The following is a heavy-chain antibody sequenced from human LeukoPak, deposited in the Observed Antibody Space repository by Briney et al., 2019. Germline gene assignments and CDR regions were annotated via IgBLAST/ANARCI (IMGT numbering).Heavy chain of an antibody. CDR2: ISSSSSYI. CDR1: GFTFSSYS. Sequence: GGSLRLSCAASGFTFSSYSMNWVRQAPGKGLEWVSSISSSSSYIYYADSVKGRFTISRDNAKNSLYLQMNSLRAEDTAVYCCVRDDTPQRVVVPAAMDYWGQGTLVTVSS. D-gene: IGHD2-2*01. CDR3: VRDDTPQRVVVPAAMDY. V-gene: IGHV3-21*01. J-gene: IGHJ4*02.